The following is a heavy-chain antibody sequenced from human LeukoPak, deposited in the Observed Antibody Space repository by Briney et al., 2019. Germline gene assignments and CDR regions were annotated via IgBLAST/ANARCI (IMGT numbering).Heavy chain of an antibody. CDR2: ISDSSGHT. J-gene: IGHJ4*02. Sequence: GGSLRLSCAASGFTFSSYAMTWVRQAPGKGLEWVSSISDSSGHTYYAGSVRGRFTISRDNSKNTVFLQMNSLRAEDTAIYYCAKDGVWQSYYFDYWGQGTLVTVSS. V-gene: IGHV3-23*01. CDR1: GFTFSSYA. D-gene: IGHD6-19*01. CDR3: AKDGVWQSYYFDY.